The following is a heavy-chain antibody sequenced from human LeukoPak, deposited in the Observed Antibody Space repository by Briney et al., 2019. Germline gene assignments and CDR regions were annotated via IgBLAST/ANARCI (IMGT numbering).Heavy chain of an antibody. D-gene: IGHD1-26*01. CDR1: GFTFSGYW. Sequence: GGSLRLSCAASGFTFSGYWMHWVRQAPGKGLVWVSLINHDGSNRNYADSVRGRFTISRDNAKNTLYLQMNSLRAEDTAVYFCARAARSWAIDYWGQGTPVTVSS. CDR3: ARAARSWAIDY. J-gene: IGHJ4*02. V-gene: IGHV3-74*01. CDR2: INHDGSNR.